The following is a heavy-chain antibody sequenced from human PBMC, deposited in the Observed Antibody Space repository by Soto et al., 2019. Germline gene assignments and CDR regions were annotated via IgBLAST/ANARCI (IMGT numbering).Heavy chain of an antibody. J-gene: IGHJ4*02. D-gene: IGHD4-17*01. V-gene: IGHV1-69*13. CDR3: ARGDYGDSSGRFDY. CDR2: IIPIFGTA. CDR1: VGTLSSYA. Sequence: SVKLSCKASVGTLSSYAISWVRHAPGQGLEWMGGIIPIFGTANYAQKFQGRVTITADESTRTAYMELISLRSEDTAVYYRARGDYGDSSGRFDYWGQGTLVTVSS.